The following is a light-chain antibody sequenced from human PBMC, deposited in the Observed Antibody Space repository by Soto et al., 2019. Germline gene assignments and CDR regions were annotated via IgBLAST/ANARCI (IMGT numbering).Light chain of an antibody. V-gene: IGLV1-40*01. CDR2: GNS. CDR1: SSNIGAGYD. CDR3: QSYDSSPIGWV. Sequence: QSVLTQPPSVSGAPGQRVTISCTGSSSNIGAGYDVHWYQQLPGTAPKLLIYGNSNRPSGVPDRFSGSKSGTSASLAITGLQAEDEADYYCQSYDSSPIGWVFGGGTQLTVL. J-gene: IGLJ7*01.